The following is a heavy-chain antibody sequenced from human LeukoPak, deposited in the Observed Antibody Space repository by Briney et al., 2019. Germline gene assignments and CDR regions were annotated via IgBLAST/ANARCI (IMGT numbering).Heavy chain of an antibody. Sequence: PGGSLRLSCAASGFTFSSYAMSWVRQAPGKGLEWVSGISGSGGSTYYADSVKGRFTISRDNSKNTLYLQMNSLRAEDTAVYYCAKAGGSSWLGRYFDYWGQGTLVTVSS. CDR2: ISGSGGST. V-gene: IGHV3-23*01. D-gene: IGHD6-13*01. J-gene: IGHJ4*02. CDR3: AKAGGSSWLGRYFDY. CDR1: GFTFSSYA.